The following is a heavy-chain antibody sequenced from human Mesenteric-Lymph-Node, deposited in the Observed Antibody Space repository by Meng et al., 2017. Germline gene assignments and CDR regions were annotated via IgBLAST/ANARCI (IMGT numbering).Heavy chain of an antibody. CDR1: GYTFTNYG. D-gene: IGHD5-18*01. CDR3: ATPLGEVWLNS. Sequence: QAQLVQYGGEVKKPGASLKVSCTAFGYTFTNYGITWVRQAPGQGLEWMGWISAYNGNTNYAQPLQGRVTMTTETSTSTAYMELSRLRSEETAVYYCATPLGEVWLNSWGQGTLVTVSS. V-gene: IGHV1-18*01. J-gene: IGHJ5*02. CDR2: ISAYNGNT.